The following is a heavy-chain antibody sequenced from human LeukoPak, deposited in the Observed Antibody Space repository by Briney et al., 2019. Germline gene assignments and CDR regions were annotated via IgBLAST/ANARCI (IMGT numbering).Heavy chain of an antibody. D-gene: IGHD2-15*01. CDR2: IYSGGNT. Sequence: GGSLRLSCAASGFTVSSNDMSWVRQAPGKGLEWVSVIYSGGNTYYADSVKGRFTISRDNSKNTLYLQMNSLRAEDTAVYYCAKMMGLLAGVFDYWGQGTLVTVSS. CDR3: AKMMGLLAGVFDY. CDR1: GFTVSSND. V-gene: IGHV3-53*01. J-gene: IGHJ4*02.